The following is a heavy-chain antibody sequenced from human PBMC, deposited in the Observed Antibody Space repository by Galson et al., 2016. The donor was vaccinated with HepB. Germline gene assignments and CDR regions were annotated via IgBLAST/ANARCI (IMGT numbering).Heavy chain of an antibody. CDR1: GFTFSNYW. CDR2: INSDGSRT. V-gene: IGHV3-74*01. Sequence: SLRLSCAASGFTFSNYWMHWVRQAPGKGLVWVSRINSDGSRTNYADSVKGRFTISRDNAKTTMYLQMNSLRAKDTAVFYCASSSPPSRYSDFYYYVMDLWGQGTTVTVSS. J-gene: IGHJ6*02. CDR3: ASSSPPSRYSDFYYYVMDL. D-gene: IGHD3-3*01.